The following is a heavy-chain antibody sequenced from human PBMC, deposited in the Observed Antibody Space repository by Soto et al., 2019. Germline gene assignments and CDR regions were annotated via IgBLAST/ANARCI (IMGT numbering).Heavy chain of an antibody. CDR2: IYYIGST. D-gene: IGHD3-10*01. J-gene: IGHJ5*02. CDR3: ARHYYGSGCPRYNWFDP. Sequence: PSETLSLMCTVSGGSVSSGSYYWSWIRHPPGNGLEWIGYIYYIGSTNYNPSLKSRVTISVDTSKNQFSLKLSSVTAADTAVYYCARHYYGSGCPRYNWFDPWGHGP. CDR1: GGSVSSGSYY. V-gene: IGHV4-61*01.